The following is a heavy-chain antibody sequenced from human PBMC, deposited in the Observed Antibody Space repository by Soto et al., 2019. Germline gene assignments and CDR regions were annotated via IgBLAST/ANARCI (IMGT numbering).Heavy chain of an antibody. D-gene: IGHD2-2*02. CDR2: INPNSGGT. J-gene: IGHJ6*02. V-gene: IGHV1-2*02. Sequence: ASVKVSCKASGYTFTGYYMHWVRQAPGQGLEWMGWINPNSGGTNYAQKFQGRVTMTRDTSISTAYMELSRLRSDDTAVYYCARDQIVAVPAAIRYYYGMDVWGQGTTVTVSS. CDR1: GYTFTGYY. CDR3: ARDQIVAVPAAIRYYYGMDV.